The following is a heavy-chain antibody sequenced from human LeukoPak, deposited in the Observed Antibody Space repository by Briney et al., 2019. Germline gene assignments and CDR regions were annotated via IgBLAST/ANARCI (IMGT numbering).Heavy chain of an antibody. V-gene: IGHV3-23*01. J-gene: IGHJ4*02. CDR3: AKLAAAGTGGVGY. D-gene: IGHD6-13*01. CDR2: ISGSGDNT. CDR1: GFTFSSYA. Sequence: GGSLRLSCAASGFTFSSYAMSWVRQAPGKGLEWVSAISGSGDNTYYADSVKGRFAISRDNSKNTLYLQMNSLRAEDTAVYYCAKLAAAGTGGVGYWGQGTLVTVSS.